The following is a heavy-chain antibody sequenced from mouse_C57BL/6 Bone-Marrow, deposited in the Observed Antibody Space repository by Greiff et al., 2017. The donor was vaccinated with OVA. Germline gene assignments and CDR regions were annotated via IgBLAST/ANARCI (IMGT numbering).Heavy chain of an antibody. Sequence: EVKLMESGGGLVQPGGSLKLSCAASGFTFSDYYMYWVRQTPEKRLEWVAYISNGGGSTYYSDTVKGRFTISRDNATNTLYLQMSRLKSEDTSMYYGARLIGPYYDPSWYFDVWGTGTTVTVSS. CDR3: ARLIGPYYDPSWYFDV. D-gene: IGHD2-10*01. V-gene: IGHV5-12*01. CDR2: ISNGGGST. J-gene: IGHJ1*03. CDR1: GFTFSDYY.